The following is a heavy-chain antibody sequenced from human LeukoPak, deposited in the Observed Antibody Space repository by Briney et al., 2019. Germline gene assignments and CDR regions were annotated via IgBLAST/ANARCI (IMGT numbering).Heavy chain of an antibody. CDR3: ARGPWIQLWSPIDY. D-gene: IGHD5-18*01. Sequence: GGSLRLPCAAAGFTFSSYAMHWVRQAPGKGLEYVSGISSNGGSTYYANSVKGRFTISRDNSKNTLYLQMGSLRPEDMAVYYCARGPWIQLWSPIDYWGQGTLVTVSS. J-gene: IGHJ4*02. CDR1: GFTFSSYA. V-gene: IGHV3-64*01. CDR2: ISSNGGST.